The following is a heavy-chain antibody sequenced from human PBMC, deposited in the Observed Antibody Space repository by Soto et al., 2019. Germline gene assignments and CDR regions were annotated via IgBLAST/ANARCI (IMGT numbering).Heavy chain of an antibody. CDR1: GFSFSTYT. CDR2: ISGSGGSP. J-gene: IGHJ4*02. CDR3: ARDHPRSRGYYQNLDY. D-gene: IGHD2-2*01. V-gene: IGHV3-23*01. Sequence: GGSLRLSCAASGFSFSTYTMSWVRRAPGKGLEWVSAISGSGGSPSYADSVQGRFTISRDNPKKTLYLQMDSLRGEDTAVYFCARDHPRSRGYYQNLDYWGQGALVTVSS.